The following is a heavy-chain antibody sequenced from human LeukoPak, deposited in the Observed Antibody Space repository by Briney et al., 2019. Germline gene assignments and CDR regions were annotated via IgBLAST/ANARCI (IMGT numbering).Heavy chain of an antibody. J-gene: IGHJ4*02. D-gene: IGHD5-18*01. Sequence: GGSQRLSCAASGFTFDDYAMHWVRQAPGKGLEWVSGISWNSGSIGYADSVKGRFTISRDNAKNSLYLQMNSLRAEDTALYYCAKVRRDIAMVFGYWGQGTLVTVSS. V-gene: IGHV3-9*01. CDR3: AKVRRDIAMVFGY. CDR1: GFTFDDYA. CDR2: ISWNSGSI.